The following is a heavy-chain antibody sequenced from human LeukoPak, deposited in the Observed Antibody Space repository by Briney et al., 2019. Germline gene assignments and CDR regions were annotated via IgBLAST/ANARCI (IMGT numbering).Heavy chain of an antibody. V-gene: IGHV1-46*01. D-gene: IGHD6-13*01. Sequence: ASVKLSCKAAGYTVTSYYMHWVRQAPGQGLEWMGIINPSGGSTSYAQKFQGRVTMTRDTSTSTVYMELSSLRSEDTAVYYCARDGRTAAGMRPMDVWGRGTTVTVSS. CDR1: GYTVTSYY. J-gene: IGHJ6*04. CDR3: ARDGRTAAGMRPMDV. CDR2: INPSGGST.